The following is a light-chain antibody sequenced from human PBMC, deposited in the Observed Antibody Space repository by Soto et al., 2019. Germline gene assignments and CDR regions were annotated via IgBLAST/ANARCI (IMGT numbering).Light chain of an antibody. CDR3: QAWDSSTVV. CDR2: EDS. Sequence: SYELTQPPSVSVSPGQTASITCSGNKLGHKYACWYQQKPGQSPVLVIYEDSKRPSGIPERVSGSNSGNTATLTISGTQAMDEADYYCQAWDSSTVVFGGGTKVTVL. J-gene: IGLJ2*01. CDR1: KLGHKY. V-gene: IGLV3-1*01.